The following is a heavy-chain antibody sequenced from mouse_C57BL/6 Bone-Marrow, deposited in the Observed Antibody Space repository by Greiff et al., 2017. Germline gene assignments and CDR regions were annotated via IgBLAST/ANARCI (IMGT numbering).Heavy chain of an antibody. D-gene: IGHD1-1*02. J-gene: IGHJ1*03. CDR1: GFSLTSYG. V-gene: IGHV2-6-1*01. CDR2: IWSDGST. CDR3: ARQGSYYWYFDY. Sequence: VKVVESGPGLVAPSQSLSITCTVSGFSLTSYGVHWVRQPPGKGLEWLVVIWSDGSTTYNSAHNSRLSISKDNSKSQVFLKMNSLQTDNTAMYYCARQGSYYWYFDYWGTGTTVTVSS.